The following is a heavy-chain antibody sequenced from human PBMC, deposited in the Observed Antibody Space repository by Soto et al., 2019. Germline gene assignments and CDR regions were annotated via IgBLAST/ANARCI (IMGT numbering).Heavy chain of an antibody. J-gene: IGHJ6*02. V-gene: IGHV1-2*04. Sequence: ASVKVSCKASGYTFTGYYMHWVRQAPGQGLEWMGWINPNSGGTNYAQKFQGWVTMTRDTSISTAYMELSRLRSDDTAVYYCAREIMDTAMANYYYYGMDVWGQGTTVTVSS. D-gene: IGHD5-18*01. CDR3: AREIMDTAMANYYYYGMDV. CDR1: GYTFTGYY. CDR2: INPNSGGT.